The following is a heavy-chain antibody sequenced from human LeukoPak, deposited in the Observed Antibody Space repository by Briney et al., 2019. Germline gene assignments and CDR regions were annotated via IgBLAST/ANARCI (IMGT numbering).Heavy chain of an antibody. V-gene: IGHV1-69*01. D-gene: IGHD4-17*01. CDR2: IIPIFGTA. J-gene: IGHJ3*02. Sequence: ASVKDSCMDSGGTFSSYAISWVRQTPEQGLEWMGGIIPIFGTANYAQKFQGRVTITADESTSTAYMELSSLRSEDTAVYYCARDGGYGDYLDDAFDIWGQGTMVTVSS. CDR3: ARDGGYGDYLDDAFDI. CDR1: GGTFSSYA.